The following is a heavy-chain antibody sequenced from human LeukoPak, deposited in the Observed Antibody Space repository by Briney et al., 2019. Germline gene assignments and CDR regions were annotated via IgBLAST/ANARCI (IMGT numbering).Heavy chain of an antibody. CDR3: AKARAKAAAAINY. V-gene: IGHV3-9*01. D-gene: IGHD2-2*02. CDR2: ISWNSGSI. J-gene: IGHJ4*02. Sequence: PGGSLRLSCAVSGFSFDDYAMHWVRQAPGKGLEWVSGISWNSGSIGYADSVMGRFTISRDNAKNSLFLQMNSLRAEDTALYYCAKARAKAAAAINYWGQGSLVTVSS. CDR1: GFSFDDYA.